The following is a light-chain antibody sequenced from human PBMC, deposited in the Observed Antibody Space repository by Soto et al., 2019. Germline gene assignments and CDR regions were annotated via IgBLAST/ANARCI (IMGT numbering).Light chain of an antibody. J-gene: IGKJ1*01. CDR1: QDINIY. CDR3: QQYNSYWT. V-gene: IGKV1-16*01. CDR2: SAS. Sequence: DIQMTQSPSSLFASVGDRVTITCQATQDINIYLNWYQQKAGNAPKLLIYSASSLQSGVPSRFSGSGSGTEFTLTISSLQPDDFATYYCQQYNSYWTFGQGTKVDIK.